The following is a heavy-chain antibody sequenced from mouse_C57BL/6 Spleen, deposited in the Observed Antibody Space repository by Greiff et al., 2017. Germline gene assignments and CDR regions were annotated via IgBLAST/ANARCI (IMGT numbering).Heavy chain of an antibody. Sequence: VKLQESGPGLVQPSQSLSITCTVSGFSFTSYGVHWVRQSPGKGLEWLGVIWRGGSTDYNAAFMSRLSITKDNSKSQVFFKMNSLQADDTAIYYCAKDITTVVALYYYAMDYWGQGTSVTVSS. CDR2: IWRGGST. V-gene: IGHV2-5*01. CDR3: AKDITTVVALYYYAMDY. CDR1: GFSFTSYG. J-gene: IGHJ4*01. D-gene: IGHD1-1*01.